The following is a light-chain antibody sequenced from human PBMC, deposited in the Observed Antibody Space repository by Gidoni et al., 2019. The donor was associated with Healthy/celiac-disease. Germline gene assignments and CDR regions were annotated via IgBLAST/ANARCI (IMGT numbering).Light chain of an antibody. V-gene: IGKV1-39*01. J-gene: IGKJ1*01. Sequence: DIQMNQSPSSLSASVGDRVTITCRASQSISSYLNWYQQKPGKAPKLLIYAASSLQSGVPSRFSGSGSGTDFTLTISSLQPEDFATYYCQQSYSTLTWTFXXXTRVEIK. CDR2: AAS. CDR3: QQSYSTLTWT. CDR1: QSISSY.